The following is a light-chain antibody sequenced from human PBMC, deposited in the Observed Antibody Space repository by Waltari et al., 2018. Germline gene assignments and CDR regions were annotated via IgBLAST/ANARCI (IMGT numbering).Light chain of an antibody. Sequence: DIQMTQSPSSLSASVGDRVTITCRANQRISSYFNWYQQKPGKAPKLLIYAASSLQSGVPSSFSGSGSRTDFTLIISSLQPEDFATYYCQQSYSTPWTFGQGTKVEIK. CDR1: QRISSY. CDR3: QQSYSTPWT. CDR2: AAS. V-gene: IGKV1-39*01. J-gene: IGKJ1*01.